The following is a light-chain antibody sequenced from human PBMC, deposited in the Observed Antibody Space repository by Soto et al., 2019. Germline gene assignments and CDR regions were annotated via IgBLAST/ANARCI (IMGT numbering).Light chain of an antibody. J-gene: IGLJ2*01. Sequence: QSALTQPPSASGSPGQSVTISCTGTSSDVGGYTSVSWYQQHPGKGPKLMLYDVTKRPSGVPDPFSGSKSGNTASLTVSGLQAEDEADYYCSSNAVSSSLVFGGGTKLTVL. CDR3: SSNAVSSSLV. CDR1: SSDVGGYTS. V-gene: IGLV2-8*01. CDR2: DVT.